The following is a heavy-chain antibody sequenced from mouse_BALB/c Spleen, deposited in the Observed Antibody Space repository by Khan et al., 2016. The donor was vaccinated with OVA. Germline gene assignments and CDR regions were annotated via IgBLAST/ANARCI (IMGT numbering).Heavy chain of an antibody. D-gene: IGHD1-1*01. V-gene: IGHV5-6-4*01. CDR2: ISSGGSYT. CDR1: GFSFSTYS. J-gene: IGHJ2*01. Sequence: EVQLQESGGDLVRPGGSLKLSCAASGFSFSTYSMSWVRQTPKKRLEWVATISSGGSYTYSPDSVKGRFTISRDNAKNTLYLQMSSLKSEDTAMYYCTRHRGYYGYNPYFDYWGQGTTLTVSS. CDR3: TRHRGYYGYNPYFDY.